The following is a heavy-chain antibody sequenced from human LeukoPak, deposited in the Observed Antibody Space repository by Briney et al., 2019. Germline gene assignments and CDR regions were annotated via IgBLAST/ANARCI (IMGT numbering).Heavy chain of an antibody. J-gene: IGHJ4*02. Sequence: SETLSLTCSVSGTSLNSGSRYWSWIRQPAGKGLEWVGRVYASGSTNYNPSLKSRVTLSIDTSRNHFSLKMTSVTAADTAVYYCARVGTAGTYRDNYFDFWGQGALVTVSS. V-gene: IGHV4-61*02. CDR1: GTSLNSGSRY. CDR2: VYASGST. D-gene: IGHD3-16*02. CDR3: ARVGTAGTYRDNYFDF.